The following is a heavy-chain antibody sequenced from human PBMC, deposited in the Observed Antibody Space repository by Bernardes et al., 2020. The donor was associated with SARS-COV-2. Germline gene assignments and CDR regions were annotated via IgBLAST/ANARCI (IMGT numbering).Heavy chain of an antibody. CDR2: SHLSGST. CDR1: GGSFSGYY. J-gene: IGHJ4*02. V-gene: IGHV4-34*01. CDR3: VRGQDRAKIHI. Sequence: SETLSLTRAVYGGSFSGYYWNWTRQPKGKGLEWPGESHLSGSTNYNPSLDSRVSISVDASKSQFSLKLTSVIAAAPAVYYCVRGQDRAKIHIWGQGTPVTVSS.